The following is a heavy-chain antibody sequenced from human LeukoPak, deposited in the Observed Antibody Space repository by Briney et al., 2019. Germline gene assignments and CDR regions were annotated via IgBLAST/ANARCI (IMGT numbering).Heavy chain of an antibody. Sequence: GGSLRLSCAASGFTFSSYWMHWVRQVPAQGLVWVSRINSDGSSTSYADSVKGRFTISRDNAKNTLYLQMNSLRAEDTAVYYCARATQWLVSPFDYWGQGTLVTVSS. CDR3: ARATQWLVSPFDY. J-gene: IGHJ4*02. CDR2: INSDGSST. D-gene: IGHD6-19*01. V-gene: IGHV3-74*01. CDR1: GFTFSSYW.